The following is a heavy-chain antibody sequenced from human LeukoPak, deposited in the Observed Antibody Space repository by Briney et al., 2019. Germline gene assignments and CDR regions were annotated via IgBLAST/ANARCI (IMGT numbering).Heavy chain of an antibody. CDR3: ARTHYYDSSLDY. CDR2: ISSSSSYI. D-gene: IGHD3-22*01. CDR1: GFTFSTYS. J-gene: IGHJ4*02. Sequence: NPGGSLRLSCAASGFTFSTYSMKWVRQAPGKGLEWVSSISSSSSYINYADSVKGRFTISRDNAKNSLYVQMNSLRAEDTAVYYCARTHYYDSSLDYWGQGTLVTVSS. V-gene: IGHV3-21*01.